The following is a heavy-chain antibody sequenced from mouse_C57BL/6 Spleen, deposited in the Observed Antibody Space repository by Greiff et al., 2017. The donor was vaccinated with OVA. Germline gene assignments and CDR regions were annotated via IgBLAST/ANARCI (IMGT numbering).Heavy chain of an antibody. CDR3: ARGFSYYGSSYVDY. CDR2: ISDGGSYT. D-gene: IGHD1-1*01. J-gene: IGHJ2*01. Sequence: EVHLVESGGGLVKPGGSLKLSCAASGFTFSSYAMSWVRQTPEKRLEWVATISDGGSYTYYPDNVKGRFTISRDNAKNNLYLQMSHLKSEDTAMYYCARGFSYYGSSYVDYWGQSNTLPVPS. CDR1: GFTFSSYA. V-gene: IGHV5-4*01.